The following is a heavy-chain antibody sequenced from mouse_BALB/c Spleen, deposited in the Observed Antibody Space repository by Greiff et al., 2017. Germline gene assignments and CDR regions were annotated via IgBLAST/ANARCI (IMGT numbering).Heavy chain of an antibody. Sequence: EVKVVESGGGLVQPGGSMKLSCVASGFTFSNYWMNWVRQSPEKGLEWVAEIRLKSNNYATHYAESVKGRFTISRDDSKSSVYLQMNNLRAEDTGIYYCTRLIDYYGSRYYFDYWGQGTTLTVSS. CDR3: TRLIDYYGSRYYFDY. CDR1: GFTFSNYW. CDR2: IRLKSNNYAT. J-gene: IGHJ2*01. V-gene: IGHV6-6*02. D-gene: IGHD1-1*01.